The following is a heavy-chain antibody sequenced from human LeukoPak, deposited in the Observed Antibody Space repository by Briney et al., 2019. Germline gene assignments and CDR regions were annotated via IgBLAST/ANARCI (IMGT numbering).Heavy chain of an antibody. CDR2: ISGSGGST. CDR1: GFTFSSYA. J-gene: IGHJ4*02. D-gene: IGHD5-12*01. CDR3: AKDGAWLRFDG. V-gene: IGHV3-23*01. Sequence: HPGGSLRLSCAASGFTFSSYAMSWVRQAPGKGLEWVSAISGSGGSTYYADSVKGRFTISRDNSKNTVYLQMNNVRAEDTAVYYCAKDGAWLRFDGWGQGTLVTVSS.